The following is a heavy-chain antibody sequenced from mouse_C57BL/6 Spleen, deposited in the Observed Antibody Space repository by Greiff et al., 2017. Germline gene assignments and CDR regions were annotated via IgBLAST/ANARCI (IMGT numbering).Heavy chain of an antibody. J-gene: IGHJ2*01. D-gene: IGHD1-1*01. Sequence: VQLQQSGAGLVKPGASVKISCTASGFAFSSYWMNWVKQRPGKGLEWIGQIYPGDGDTNYNGKFTGKATLNADKSSSTAYMQLSSLTSEDSAVYFCGRNGSSRGLDYWGQGTTLTVSS. CDR2: IYPGDGDT. CDR1: GFAFSSYW. V-gene: IGHV1-80*01. CDR3: GRNGSSRGLDY.